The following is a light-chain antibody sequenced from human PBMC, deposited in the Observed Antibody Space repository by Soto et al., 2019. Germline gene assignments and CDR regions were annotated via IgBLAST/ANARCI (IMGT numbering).Light chain of an antibody. V-gene: IGLV2-11*01. CDR3: CSYAGSYTWV. CDR1: SSDVGGYNY. Sequence: QSALTQPRSVSGSPGQSVTISCTGTSSDVGGYNYVSWYQQHPGKAPKLMIYDVNKRPSGVPDRFSGSKSGNTASLTISGLQAEDEADYYCCSYAGSYTWVFGTGTKVTV. J-gene: IGLJ1*01. CDR2: DVN.